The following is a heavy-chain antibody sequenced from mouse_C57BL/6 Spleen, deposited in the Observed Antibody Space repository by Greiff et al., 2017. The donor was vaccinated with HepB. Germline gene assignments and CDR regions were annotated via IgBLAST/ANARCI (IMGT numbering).Heavy chain of an antibody. V-gene: IGHV5-9*01. Sequence: EVQVVESGGGLVKPGGSLKLSCAASGFTFSSYTMSWVRQTPEKRLEWVATISGGGGNTYYPDSVKGRFTISRDNAKNTLYLQMSSLRSEDTALYYCASPIYYDYSWFAYWGQGTLVTVSA. J-gene: IGHJ3*01. CDR1: GFTFSSYT. D-gene: IGHD2-4*01. CDR2: ISGGGGNT. CDR3: ASPIYYDYSWFAY.